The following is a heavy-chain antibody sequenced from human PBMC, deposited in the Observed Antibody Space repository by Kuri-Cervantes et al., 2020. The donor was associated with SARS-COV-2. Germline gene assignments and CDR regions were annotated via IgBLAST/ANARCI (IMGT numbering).Heavy chain of an antibody. J-gene: IGHJ4*02. CDR3: ARALLGYCSSTSCYSY. CDR2: ISSSGSTI. Sequence: GESLKISCAASGFTFSSYWMSWVRQAPGKGLEWVSYISSSGSTIYYADSVKGRFTISRDNAKNSLYLQITSLRAEDTAVYYCARALLGYCSSTSCYSYWGQGTLVTVSS. V-gene: IGHV3-48*04. CDR1: GFTFSSYW. D-gene: IGHD2-2*02.